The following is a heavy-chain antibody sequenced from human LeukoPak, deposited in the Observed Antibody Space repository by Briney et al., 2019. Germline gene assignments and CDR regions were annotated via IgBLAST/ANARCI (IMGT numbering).Heavy chain of an antibody. D-gene: IGHD6-19*01. CDR2: IIPIFGTA. CDR1: GGTFSSYA. V-gene: IGHV1-69*01. J-gene: IGHJ3*02. Sequence: AASVKVSCKASGGTFSSYAISWVRQAPGQGLEWMGGIIPIFGTANYAQKFQGRVTITADESTSTAYMELSSLRSEDTAVYYCVTTPGYSSGWYAFDIWGQGTMVTVSS. CDR3: VTTPGYSSGWYAFDI.